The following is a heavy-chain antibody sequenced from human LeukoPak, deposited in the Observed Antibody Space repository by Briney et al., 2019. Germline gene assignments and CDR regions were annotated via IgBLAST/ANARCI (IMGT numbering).Heavy chain of an antibody. V-gene: IGHV4-59*01. CDR3: ARDWFVAAAGHYYYYMDV. J-gene: IGHJ6*03. CDR1: GGSLSSYY. Sequence: SETLSLTCTVSGGSLSSYYWSWIRQPPGKGLEWIGYIYYSGSTNYNPSLKSRVTISVDTSKNQFSLKLSSVTAADTAVYYRARDWFVAAAGHYYYYMDVWGKGTTVTVSS. CDR2: IYYSGST. D-gene: IGHD6-13*01.